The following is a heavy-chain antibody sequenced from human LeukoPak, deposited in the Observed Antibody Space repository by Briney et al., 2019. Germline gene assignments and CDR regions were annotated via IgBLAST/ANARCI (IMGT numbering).Heavy chain of an antibody. D-gene: IGHD3-3*01. Sequence: ASVKVSCKASGYTFTSYDINWVRQATGQGLEWMGWMSPNSGNTGYAQKFQGRVTMTRNTSISTAYMELSSLSSEGTAVYYCARRAYDFWSGSQIYGMDVWGQGTTVTVSS. CDR1: GYTFTSYD. CDR3: ARRAYDFWSGSQIYGMDV. CDR2: MSPNSGNT. J-gene: IGHJ6*02. V-gene: IGHV1-8*01.